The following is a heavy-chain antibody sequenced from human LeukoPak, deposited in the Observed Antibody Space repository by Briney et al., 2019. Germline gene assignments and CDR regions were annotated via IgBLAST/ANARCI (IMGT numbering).Heavy chain of an antibody. V-gene: IGHV1-69*04. CDR3: ARDPGYGGNSAVDY. D-gene: IGHD4-23*01. CDR1: GYTFTGHY. CDR2: IIPILGIA. Sequence: ASVKVSCKASGYTFTGHYMHWVRQAPGQGLEWMGRIIPILGIANYAQKFQGRVTITADKSTSTAYMELSSLRSEDTAVYYCARDPGYGGNSAVDYWGQGTLVTVSS. J-gene: IGHJ4*02.